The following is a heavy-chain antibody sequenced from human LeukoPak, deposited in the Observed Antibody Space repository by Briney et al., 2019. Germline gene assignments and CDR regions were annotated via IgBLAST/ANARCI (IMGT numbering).Heavy chain of an antibody. CDR1: GFTFSSYA. CDR3: AKVTNYYDSSGYSAYKDY. Sequence: GGSLRLSCAASGFTFSSYAMSWVRQAPGKGLEWVSAISGSGGSTYYADSVKGRFTISRDNSKTTLYLQMNSLRAEATAVYYCAKVTNYYDSSGYSAYKDYWGQGTLVTVSS. J-gene: IGHJ4*02. D-gene: IGHD3-22*01. CDR2: ISGSGGST. V-gene: IGHV3-23*01.